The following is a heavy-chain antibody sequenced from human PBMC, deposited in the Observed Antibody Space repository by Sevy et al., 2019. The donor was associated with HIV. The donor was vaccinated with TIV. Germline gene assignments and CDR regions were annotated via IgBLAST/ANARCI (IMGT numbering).Heavy chain of an antibody. Sequence: GGSLRLSCAASGFTFSDYYMSWIRQAPGKGLEWVSYISSSSSYTNYADSVKGRFTISRDNSKNSLYLQMNSLRAEDTAVYYCVRRFTQVGASSYYYYYMDVWGKGTTVTVSS. CDR1: GFTFSDYY. CDR3: VRRFTQVGASSYYYYYMDV. CDR2: ISSSSSYT. J-gene: IGHJ6*03. V-gene: IGHV3-11*06. D-gene: IGHD1-26*01.